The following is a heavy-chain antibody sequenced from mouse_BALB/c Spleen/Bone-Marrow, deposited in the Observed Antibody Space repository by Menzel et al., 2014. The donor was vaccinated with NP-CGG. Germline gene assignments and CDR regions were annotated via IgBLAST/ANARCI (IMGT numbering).Heavy chain of an antibody. CDR3: ARDYYGSSYWYFDV. D-gene: IGHD1-1*01. CDR1: GLTFSDYG. CDR2: ISNLAYSI. V-gene: IGHV5-15*02. Sequence: EVQRVESGGGLVQPGGSRKLSCAASGLTFSDYGMAWVRQAPGKGPEWVAFISNLAYSIYYADTVTGRFTISRENAKNTLYLEMSSLRSEDTAMYYCARDYYGSSYWYFDVWGAGTTVTVSS. J-gene: IGHJ1*01.